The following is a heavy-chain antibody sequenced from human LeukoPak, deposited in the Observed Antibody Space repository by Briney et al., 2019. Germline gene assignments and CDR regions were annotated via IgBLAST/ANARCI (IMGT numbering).Heavy chain of an antibody. CDR1: GFIFSNYA. CDR3: ARDTYGSDY. Sequence: GGSLRLSCAASGFIFSNYAMHWVRQAPGKGLEWLIFISYDGSNKYYADSVKGRFTISRDDSRNTLYLQMNSLRAEDTAVYYCARDTYGSDYWGQGTLVTVSS. J-gene: IGHJ4*02. V-gene: IGHV3-30*04. CDR2: ISYDGSNK. D-gene: IGHD3-10*01.